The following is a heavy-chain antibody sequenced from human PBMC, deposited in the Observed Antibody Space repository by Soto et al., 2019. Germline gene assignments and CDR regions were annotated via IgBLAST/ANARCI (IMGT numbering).Heavy chain of an antibody. J-gene: IGHJ4*02. CDR3: ARGKNFDILTGYYQTYYFDY. V-gene: IGHV4-34*01. CDR1: GGSFSGYY. Sequence: SETLSLTCAVYGGSFSGYYWSWIRQPPGKGLEWIGEINHSGSTNYNPSLKSRVTISVDTSKNQFSLKLSSVTAADTAVYYCARGKNFDILTGYYQTYYFDYWGQGTLVTVSS. D-gene: IGHD3-9*01. CDR2: INHSGST.